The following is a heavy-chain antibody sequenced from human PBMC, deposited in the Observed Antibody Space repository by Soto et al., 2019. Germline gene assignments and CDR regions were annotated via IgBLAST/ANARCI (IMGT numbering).Heavy chain of an antibody. CDR1: GYTLTELS. CDR3: ATDLGYYDSSGYYYSDY. CDR2: FDPEDGET. V-gene: IGHV1-24*01. Sequence: GASVKVSCKVSGYTLTELSMHWVRQAPGKGLEWMGGFDPEDGETIYAQKCQGRVTMTEDTSTDTAYMELSSLRSEDTAVYYCATDLGYYDSSGYYYSDYWGQGTLVTVSS. D-gene: IGHD3-22*01. J-gene: IGHJ4*02.